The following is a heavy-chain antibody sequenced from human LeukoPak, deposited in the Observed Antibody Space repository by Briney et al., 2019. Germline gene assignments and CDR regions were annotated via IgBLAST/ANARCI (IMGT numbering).Heavy chain of an antibody. J-gene: IGHJ4*02. V-gene: IGHV3-48*03. CDR3: ARKRARGLDY. Sequence: GSLRLSCAVSGFTFSIYEMYWVRQAPGKGLEWISYISSSGSTVYYADSVKARFTISRDNAKNSLYLQMNSLRAEDTAVYYCARKRARGLDYWGQGTLVTVSS. CDR2: ISSSGSTV. D-gene: IGHD3-10*01. CDR1: GFTFSIYE.